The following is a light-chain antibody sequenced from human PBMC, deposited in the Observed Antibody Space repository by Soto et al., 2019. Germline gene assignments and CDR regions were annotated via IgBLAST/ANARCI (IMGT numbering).Light chain of an antibody. V-gene: IGKV1-9*01. CDR3: KQLNSYVFT. Sequence: IQLTQSPSSLSASVGDRVTITCRASQGISSYLAWYQQKPGEAHNLLIYAAYTLQSGVQSRFSGSGSGTDFTLTIRSLQPEDFATYYCKQLNSYVFTFGPGTKVDIK. CDR1: QGISSY. J-gene: IGKJ3*01. CDR2: AAY.